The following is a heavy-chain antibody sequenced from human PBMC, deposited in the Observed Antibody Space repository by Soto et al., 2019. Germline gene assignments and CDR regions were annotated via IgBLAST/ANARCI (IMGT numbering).Heavy chain of an antibody. CDR1: GDSLSSSNW. V-gene: IGHV4-4*02. CDR2: IYHSGST. CDR3: ARGPQQRLPGF. J-gene: IGHJ4*02. D-gene: IGHD6-25*01. Sequence: QVQLQESGPGLVKPSGTLSLTCAVSGDSLSSSNWWGWVRQPPGKGLEWIGEIYHSGSTNYNPSLKSRVSISVDKSKNQFSLNLNSVIAADTAVYYCARGPQQRLPGFWGQGTLVTVSS.